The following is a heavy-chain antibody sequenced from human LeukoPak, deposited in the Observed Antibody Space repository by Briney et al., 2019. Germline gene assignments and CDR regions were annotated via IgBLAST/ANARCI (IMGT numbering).Heavy chain of an antibody. V-gene: IGHV5-51*01. Sequence: GESLKISCKGSGFSFTTYWIGWVRQMPGKGLEWMGIIYPGDSDTRYRPSFQGQVTISADKSISTAYLQWSSLKASDTAMYYCARRCYDILTGYYDAFDMWGQGTMVTVSS. D-gene: IGHD3-9*01. CDR1: GFSFTTYW. CDR2: IYPGDSDT. J-gene: IGHJ3*02. CDR3: ARRCYDILTGYYDAFDM.